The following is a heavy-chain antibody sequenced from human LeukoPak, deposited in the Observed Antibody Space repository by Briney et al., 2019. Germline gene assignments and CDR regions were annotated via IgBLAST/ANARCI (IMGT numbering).Heavy chain of an antibody. CDR2: ISECGGST. D-gene: IGHD1-26*01. Sequence: TGGSLRLSCAASGFPFSNYAMNWVRQAPGGGLEWVSAISECGGSTYYADSVKSRFTIYRDNFKNTLYLQMNSLRAEDTAVYYCAKDLAGSGSYSFDYWGQGTLVTVSS. CDR1: GFPFSNYA. V-gene: IGHV3-23*01. CDR3: AKDLAGSGSYSFDY. J-gene: IGHJ4*02.